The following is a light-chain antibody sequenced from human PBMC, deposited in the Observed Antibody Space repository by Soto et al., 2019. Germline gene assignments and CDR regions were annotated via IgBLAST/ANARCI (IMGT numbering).Light chain of an antibody. Sequence: DIQMTQSPSTLSASVGDRVTITCRASQSISTWLDWYQQKPGKAPNLLIYKASNLESGVPSRFSGSGSGTEFTLTISSRQPDDFATYYCQQSYSTLSITFGQGTRLEIK. CDR1: QSISTW. J-gene: IGKJ5*01. CDR2: KAS. V-gene: IGKV1-5*03. CDR3: QQSYSTLSIT.